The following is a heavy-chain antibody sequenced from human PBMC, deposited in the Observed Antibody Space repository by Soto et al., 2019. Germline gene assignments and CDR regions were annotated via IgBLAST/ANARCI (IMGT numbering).Heavy chain of an antibody. CDR1: GGSITSSSHY. Sequence: SETLSLTCTVSGGSITSSSHYWGWIRQPPGKGLECIGNIYYDGNTYYNPSLKSRVTISLDTSKNQFSLKLSSVTAADTAVYYCARGVRYFDYWGQGTLVTVSS. D-gene: IGHD3-10*01. CDR3: ARGVRYFDY. V-gene: IGHV4-39*07. J-gene: IGHJ4*02. CDR2: IYYDGNT.